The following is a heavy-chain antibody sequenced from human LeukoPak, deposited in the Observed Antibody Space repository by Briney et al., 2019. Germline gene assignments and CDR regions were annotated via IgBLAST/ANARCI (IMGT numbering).Heavy chain of an antibody. D-gene: IGHD3-3*01. CDR2: ISGSGGST. Sequence: PGGSLRLSCAASGFTFSSYAMSWVRQAPGKGLEWVSAISGSGGSTYYADSVKGRFTISRDNSKNTLYLQMNSLRAEDTAVYYCAKVQVDFWSGYSPYFDYWGQGTLVTVSS. J-gene: IGHJ4*02. CDR1: GFTFSSYA. CDR3: AKVQVDFWSGYSPYFDY. V-gene: IGHV3-23*01.